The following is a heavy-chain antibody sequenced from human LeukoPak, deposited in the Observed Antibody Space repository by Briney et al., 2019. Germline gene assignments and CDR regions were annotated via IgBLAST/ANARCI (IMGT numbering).Heavy chain of an antibody. J-gene: IGHJ1*01. D-gene: IGHD6-13*01. Sequence: SETLSLTCTVSGGSISSGGYYWSWIRQPPGKGLEWIGYIYYSGSTNYNPSLKSRVTISVDTSKNQFSLKLSSVTAADTAVYYCATIAAAGRYFQHWGQGTLVTVSS. CDR2: IYYSGST. V-gene: IGHV4-61*08. CDR1: GGSISSGGYY. CDR3: ATIAAAGRYFQH.